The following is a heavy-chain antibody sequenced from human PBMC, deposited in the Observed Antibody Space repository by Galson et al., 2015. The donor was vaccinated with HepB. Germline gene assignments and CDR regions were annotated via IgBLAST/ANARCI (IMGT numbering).Heavy chain of an antibody. J-gene: IGHJ5*02. CDR1: GYNFSSYS. V-gene: IGHV1-18*01. CDR3: ARGALVVVVNSTQNNWFDP. Sequence: SVKVSCKASGYNFSSYSITWVRQAPGQGLEWVGWISPYNRDTNYARKLQGRVTMTTDTSTNTAYMELRSLRSDDPAVYYCARGALVVVVNSTQNNWFDPWGQGTPVTVYS. CDR2: ISPYNRDT. D-gene: IGHD2-15*01.